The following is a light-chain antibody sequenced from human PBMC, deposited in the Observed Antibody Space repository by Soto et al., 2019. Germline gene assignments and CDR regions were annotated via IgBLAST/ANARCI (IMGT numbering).Light chain of an antibody. V-gene: IGLV5-45*03. Sequence: QPVLTQPSSLSASPGASASLTCTLRSGINVGTYRIYWYQQKPGSPPQYLLRYKSVSDKQQGSGVPSRFSGSKDASANAGILLISGLQSEDEADYYCMIWHNSAVVFGGGTKLTVL. J-gene: IGLJ2*01. CDR1: SGINVGTYR. CDR3: MIWHNSAVV. CDR2: YKSVSDK.